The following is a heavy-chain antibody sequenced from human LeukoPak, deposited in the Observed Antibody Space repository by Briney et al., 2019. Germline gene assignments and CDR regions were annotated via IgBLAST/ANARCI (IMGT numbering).Heavy chain of an antibody. Sequence: GASVKVSCKASGYTFTDYYMHWIRQAPGQGLEWMGWINPKSGDTHSAQKFQGRVTMTRDTSTSTAYMELSRLTSDDTALYYCTRDGAFDIWGQGTMVTVSS. V-gene: IGHV1-2*02. J-gene: IGHJ3*02. CDR2: INPKSGDT. CDR3: TRDGAFDI. CDR1: GYTFTDYY.